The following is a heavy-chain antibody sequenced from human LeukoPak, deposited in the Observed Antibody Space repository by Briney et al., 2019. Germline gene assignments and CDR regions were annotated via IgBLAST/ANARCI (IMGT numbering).Heavy chain of an antibody. J-gene: IGHJ3*02. V-gene: IGHV3-21*01. CDR2: ISTSSNYI. Sequence: RGSLRLSCAASGSTFNNYNMNWVCQAPGKGLEWVSSISTSSNYIYYADSVKGRFTISRDNTKNSLYLQMNSLRAEDTALYYCARGDDSSGWRGAAFDIWGQGTIATVSS. D-gene: IGHD6-19*01. CDR1: GSTFNNYN. CDR3: ARGDDSSGWRGAAFDI.